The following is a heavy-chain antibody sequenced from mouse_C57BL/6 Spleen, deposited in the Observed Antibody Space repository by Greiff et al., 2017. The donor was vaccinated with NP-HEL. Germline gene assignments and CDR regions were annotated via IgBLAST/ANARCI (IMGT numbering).Heavy chain of an antibody. J-gene: IGHJ2*01. CDR2: IDPSDSYT. CDR1: GYTFTSYW. D-gene: IGHD1-1*01. V-gene: IGHV1-59*01. Sequence: QVQLQQPGAELVRPGTSVKLSCKASGYTFTSYWMHWVKQRPGQGLEWIGVIDPSDSYTNYNQKFKGKATLTVDTSSSTAYMQLSSLTSEDSAVYYCVRYYYGSSSYFDYWGQGTTLTVSS. CDR3: VRYYYGSSSYFDY.